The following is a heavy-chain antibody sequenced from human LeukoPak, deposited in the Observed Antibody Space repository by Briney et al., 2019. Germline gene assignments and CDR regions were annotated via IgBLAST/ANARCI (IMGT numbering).Heavy chain of an antibody. J-gene: IGHJ4*02. CDR2: INSDGSST. CDR3: ARGCSGGSCYRGFLDY. CDR1: GFTFSSYW. Sequence: GGSLRLSCAASGFTFSSYWMHWVRQAPGKGLVWVSRINSDGSSTSYADSVKGRFTISRDNAKNTLYLQMNSLRAEDTAVYYCARGCSGGSCYRGFLDYWGQGTLVTVSS. V-gene: IGHV3-74*01. D-gene: IGHD2-15*01.